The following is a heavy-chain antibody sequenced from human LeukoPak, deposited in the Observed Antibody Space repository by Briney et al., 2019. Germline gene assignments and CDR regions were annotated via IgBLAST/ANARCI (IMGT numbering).Heavy chain of an antibody. CDR1: AGSISSYF. CDR2: IYFSGST. CDR3: ARHKSSGSYPLDY. D-gene: IGHD3-22*01. J-gene: IGHJ4*02. V-gene: IGHV4-59*08. Sequence: SETLSLTCTVSAGSISSYFWSWPRLPPGKGLEWIGHIYFSGSTNYNPSLKGRVTISVDTSKNQFSLTLGSVTTADTAVYYCARHKSSGSYPLDYWGQGILVTVSS.